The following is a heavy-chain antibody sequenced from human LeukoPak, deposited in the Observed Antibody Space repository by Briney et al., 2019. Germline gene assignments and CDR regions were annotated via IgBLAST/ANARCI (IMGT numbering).Heavy chain of an antibody. Sequence: SETLSLTCTVSGGSISSYYWSWIRQPPGKGLEWIGYIYYSGSTNYNPSLKSRGTISVDTSKNQFSLKLSSVTAADTAVYYCARKPERYYYGSGSPLYFDYWGQGTLVTVSS. V-gene: IGHV4-59*01. CDR3: ARKPERYYYGSGSPLYFDY. J-gene: IGHJ4*02. D-gene: IGHD3-10*01. CDR1: GGSISSYY. CDR2: IYYSGST.